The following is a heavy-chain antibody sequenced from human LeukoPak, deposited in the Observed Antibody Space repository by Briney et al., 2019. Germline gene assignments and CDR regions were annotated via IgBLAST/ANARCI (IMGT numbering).Heavy chain of an antibody. CDR1: GFAFSGFA. Sequence: PGGSLRLSCSASGFAFSGFAMGWVRQAPGKGLEWVACISGSGGKTYYADSVEGRFTISRDNSKNTLYLQMNSQRAEDTALYYCARGRGGDYVPSRFDYWGRGTLVTVSS. CDR3: ARGRGGDYVPSRFDY. D-gene: IGHD4-17*01. V-gene: IGHV3-23*01. J-gene: IGHJ4*02. CDR2: ISGSGGKT.